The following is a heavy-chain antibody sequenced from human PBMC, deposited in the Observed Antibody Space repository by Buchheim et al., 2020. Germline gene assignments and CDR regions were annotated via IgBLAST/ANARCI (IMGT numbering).Heavy chain of an antibody. D-gene: IGHD6-13*01. CDR1: GGSISSGGYY. CDR3: ARRGAAAVNWFDP. CDR2: IYYSGST. V-gene: IGHV4-31*03. Sequence: QVQLQESGPGLVKPSQTLSLTCTVSGGSISSGGYYWSWIRQHPGKGLEWIGYIYYSGSTYYNPSLKSRVTITVDTSKNPFSLKQSSVTAADTTVYYCARRGAAAVNWFDPWGQGTL. J-gene: IGHJ5*02.